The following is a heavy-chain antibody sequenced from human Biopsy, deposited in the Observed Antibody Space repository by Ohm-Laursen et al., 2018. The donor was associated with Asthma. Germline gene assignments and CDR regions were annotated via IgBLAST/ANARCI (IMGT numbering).Heavy chain of an antibody. CDR2: ISGSGDST. D-gene: IGHD1-7*01. CDR3: AKDGRGGTPDNWFDP. J-gene: IGHJ5*02. Sequence: SLRLSCSASGFTFSNYAMSWVRQAPGKGLEWVSAISGSGDSTCYADSVKGRFTISRDNSKNTLYLQMNSLRAEDTAVYYCAKDGRGGTPDNWFDPWGQGTLVTVSA. CDR1: GFTFSNYA. V-gene: IGHV3-23*01.